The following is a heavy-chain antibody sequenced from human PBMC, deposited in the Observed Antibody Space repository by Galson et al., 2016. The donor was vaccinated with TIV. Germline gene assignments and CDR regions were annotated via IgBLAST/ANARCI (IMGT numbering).Heavy chain of an antibody. CDR2: VFHNGNA. V-gene: IGHV4-59*01. Sequence: LSLTCSVSGDSMRSYYWSWVRQPPGKGLEWIGHVFHNGNADYSPSLKSRVSISLDRSKNQFSLRLTSLTAADTAVYYCARDKSDFDTVDYFYYYMDVWGKGTVVTVSS. CDR3: ARDKSDFDTVDYFYYYMDV. CDR1: GDSMRSYY. D-gene: IGHD2-21*02. J-gene: IGHJ6*03.